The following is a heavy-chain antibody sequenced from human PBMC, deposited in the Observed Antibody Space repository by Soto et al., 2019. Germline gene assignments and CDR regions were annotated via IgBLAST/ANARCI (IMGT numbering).Heavy chain of an antibody. V-gene: IGHV3-33*01. CDR1: GFTFSSYG. Sequence: GGSLRLSCAASGFTFSSYGMHWVRQAPGKGLEWVAVIWYDGSNKYYADSVKGRFTISRDNSKNTLYLQMNSLRAEDTAVYYCARDPLATYYYYGMDVWGQGTTVTVSS. D-gene: IGHD3-3*02. CDR3: ARDPLATYYYYGMDV. J-gene: IGHJ6*02. CDR2: IWYDGSNK.